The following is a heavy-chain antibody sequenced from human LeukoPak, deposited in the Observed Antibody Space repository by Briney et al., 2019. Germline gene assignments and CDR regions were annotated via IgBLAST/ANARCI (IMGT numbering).Heavy chain of an antibody. D-gene: IGHD3-22*01. CDR2: IDWDDDM. CDR3: ARTHYFDSSAYYYSFDY. V-gene: IGHV2-70*01. CDR1: GFSLSTSGMC. J-gene: IGHJ4*02. Sequence: SGPTLVNPTQTLTLTCTFSGFSLSTSGMCVSWIRQPPGKALEWLALIDWDDDMFYSTSLETRLTISKDTSKNQVVLTMTNMDPEDTATYYCARTHYFDSSAYYYSFDYWGQGTPVTVSS.